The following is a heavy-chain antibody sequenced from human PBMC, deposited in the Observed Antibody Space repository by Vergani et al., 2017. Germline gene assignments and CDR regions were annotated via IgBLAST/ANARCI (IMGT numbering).Heavy chain of an antibody. CDR3: ARGIAAGGTGWFDP. CDR1: GGSISSGGYY. J-gene: IGHJ5*02. CDR2: IYYSGST. D-gene: IGHD6-13*01. V-gene: IGHV4-31*03. Sequence: QVQLQESGPGLVKPSQTLSLTCTVSGGSISSGGYYWSWIHQHPGKGLDWIGYIYYSGSTYYNPSLKSRVTITVDTSKNQFALKLSSVTAADTAVYYCARGIAAGGTGWFDPWGQGTLVTVSS.